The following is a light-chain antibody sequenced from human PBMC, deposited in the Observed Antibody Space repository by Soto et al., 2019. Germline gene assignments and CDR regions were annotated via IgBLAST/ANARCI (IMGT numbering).Light chain of an antibody. Sequence: IVLTQSPGTLSLSPGDRATLSCRASQSVSTNYSAWYQQKPGQAPSLLLYGASSRAIGVPTRCSGSGSGTDFTLTISRLEPEDFEVYYCQQYDTSPPLTFGGGTKVEIK. V-gene: IGKV3-20*01. CDR3: QQYDTSPPLT. CDR1: QSVSTNY. J-gene: IGKJ4*01. CDR2: GAS.